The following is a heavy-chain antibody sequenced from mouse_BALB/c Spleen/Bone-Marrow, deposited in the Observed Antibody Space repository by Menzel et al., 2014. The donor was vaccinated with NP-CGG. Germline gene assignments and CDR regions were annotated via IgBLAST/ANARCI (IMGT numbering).Heavy chain of an antibody. Sequence: EVQLVESGGNLVQPGGSLKLSCAASGFTFSSYTMSWVRQTPEKRLEWVAYISNGGGSTYYPDAVKGRFTIARDNATNTLYLQMSSLKSEDTAMYYCARQSYEGFAYWGQGTLVTDSA. D-gene: IGHD2-3*01. CDR2: ISNGGGST. V-gene: IGHV5-12-2*01. CDR1: GFTFSSYT. J-gene: IGHJ3*01. CDR3: ARQSYEGFAY.